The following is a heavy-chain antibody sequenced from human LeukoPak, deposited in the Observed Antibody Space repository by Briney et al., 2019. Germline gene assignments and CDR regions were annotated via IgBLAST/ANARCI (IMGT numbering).Heavy chain of an antibody. J-gene: IGHJ4*02. CDR3: ARVLSSGWYCFDY. D-gene: IGHD6-19*01. V-gene: IGHV3-23*01. Sequence: PGGSLRLSCAASGFTFSSYAMSWVRQAPGKGLEWVSAISGSGGSTYYADSVKGRFTISRDNSKNTLYLQMNSLRAEDTAVYYCARVLSSGWYCFDYWGQGTLVTVSS. CDR1: GFTFSSYA. CDR2: ISGSGGST.